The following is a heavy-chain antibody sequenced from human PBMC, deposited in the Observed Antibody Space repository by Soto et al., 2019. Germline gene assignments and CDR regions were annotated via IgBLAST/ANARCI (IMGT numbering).Heavy chain of an antibody. CDR3: ARAITTVTMGGMDV. Sequence: QVQLQESGPGLVKPSQTLSLTCTVSGGSISSGGYYWSWIRQHPGKGLEWIGYIYYSGSTYYNPSRTSRVTISVDTSKNQFSLKLSSVTAADTAVYYCARAITTVTMGGMDVWGQGTTVTVSS. D-gene: IGHD4-4*01. CDR2: IYYSGST. CDR1: GGSISSGGYY. J-gene: IGHJ6*02. V-gene: IGHV4-31*03.